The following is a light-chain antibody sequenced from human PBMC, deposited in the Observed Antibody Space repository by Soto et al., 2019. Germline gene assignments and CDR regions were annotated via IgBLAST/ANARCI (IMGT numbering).Light chain of an antibody. V-gene: IGKV3-15*01. CDR3: QQYNTRPPTT. Sequence: EIVMTQSPATLSVSPGERANLSCRASQSVSSKLAWYQQKPGQAPRLLIYDASTRATGIPARFSGSGFGTEFTLTISSLQSEDVAVYYCQQYNTRPPTTFGQGTRLEIK. CDR2: DAS. J-gene: IGKJ5*01. CDR1: QSVSSK.